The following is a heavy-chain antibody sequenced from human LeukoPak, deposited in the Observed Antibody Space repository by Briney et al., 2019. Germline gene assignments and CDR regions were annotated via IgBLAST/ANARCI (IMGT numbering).Heavy chain of an antibody. Sequence: GGSLRLSCAASGFTFSSYGMHWVRQAPGKGLEWMAVTSYDGSNKYYADSVKGRFTISRDNSKNTLYLQMNSLRAEDTAMYYCAKEDDIVCSFDYWGQGTLVTVSS. CDR1: GFTFSSYG. CDR3: AKEDDIVCSFDY. V-gene: IGHV3-30*18. J-gene: IGHJ4*02. CDR2: TSYDGSNK. D-gene: IGHD2-15*01.